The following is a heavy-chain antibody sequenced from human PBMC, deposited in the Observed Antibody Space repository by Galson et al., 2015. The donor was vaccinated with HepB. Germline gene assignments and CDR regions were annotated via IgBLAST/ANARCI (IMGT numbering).Heavy chain of an antibody. D-gene: IGHD1-26*01. CDR1: GLMFSGYG. CDR3: ARDDRLPRAPVY. V-gene: IGHV3-33*01. CDR2: IWYDGSNT. J-gene: IGHJ4*02. Sequence: SLRLSCAASGLMFSGYGMHWVRQAPGKGLEWVAVIWYDGSNTYYGDSVKGRFTISRDNSKNTLFLQMNSLRVEDTAVYYCARDDRLPRAPVYWGQGTLVTVSS.